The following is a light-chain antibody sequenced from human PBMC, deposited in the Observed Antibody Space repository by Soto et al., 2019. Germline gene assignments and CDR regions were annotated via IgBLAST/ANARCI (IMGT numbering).Light chain of an antibody. CDR2: DAS. CDR1: QGITSA. CDR3: QQFESYPFT. Sequence: AIQLTQSPSSLSASVGDRVTILCRASQGITSALAWYQQKPGKAPELLISDASSLESGVPSRFSGSGSGTDFTLTVSSLQPEDFAAYYCQQFESYPFTFGGGTKIEIK. J-gene: IGKJ4*01. V-gene: IGKV1-13*02.